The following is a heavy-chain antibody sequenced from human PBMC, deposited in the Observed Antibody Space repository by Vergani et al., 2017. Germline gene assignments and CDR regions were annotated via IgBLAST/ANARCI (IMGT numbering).Heavy chain of an antibody. CDR2: IIPIFGTA. V-gene: IGHV1-69*01. CDR3: AREGVAYCSSTSCYTHWFDP. D-gene: IGHD2-2*02. CDR1: GGTFSSYA. J-gene: IGHJ5*02. Sequence: QVQLVQSGAEVNKPGSSVKVSCKASGGTFSSYAISWVRQAPGQGLEWMGGIIPIFGTAHYAQKFQGRVTITADESTSTAYMELSSLRSEDTAVYYCAREGVAYCSSTSCYTHWFDPWGQGTLVTVSS.